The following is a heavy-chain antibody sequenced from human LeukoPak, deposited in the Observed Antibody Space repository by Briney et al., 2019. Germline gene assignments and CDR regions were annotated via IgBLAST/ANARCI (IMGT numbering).Heavy chain of an antibody. CDR3: AAAGYSGYDPSFDY. Sequence: KPSETLSLTCTVSGGSISSYYWSWIRQPPGKGPEWIGYIYYSGSTNYNPSLKSRVTISVDTSKNQFSLKLSSVTAADTAVYYCAAAGYSGYDPSFDYWGQGTLVTVSS. J-gene: IGHJ4*02. CDR1: GGSISSYY. V-gene: IGHV4-59*01. CDR2: IYYSGST. D-gene: IGHD5-12*01.